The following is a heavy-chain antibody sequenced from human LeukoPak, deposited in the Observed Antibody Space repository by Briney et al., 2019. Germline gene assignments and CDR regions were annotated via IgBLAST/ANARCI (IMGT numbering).Heavy chain of an antibody. CDR1: GFTFSSYS. J-gene: IGHJ3*02. D-gene: IGHD2-8*02. V-gene: IGHV3-21*01. CDR3: ARDTVVGAFDI. CDR2: ISSSSSYK. Sequence: WGSLTLTCAASGFTFSSYSLNWVRQPPGKGLEWVSYISSSSSYKYYAASVKGGFIISRDNAKNSLYLQMNSLRAEDTAVYYYARDTVVGAFDIWGQGTMVTVSS.